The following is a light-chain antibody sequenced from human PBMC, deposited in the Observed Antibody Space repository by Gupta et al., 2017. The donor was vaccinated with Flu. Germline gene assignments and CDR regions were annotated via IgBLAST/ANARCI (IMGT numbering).Light chain of an antibody. CDR1: NSNVGGYVF. CDR2: DVT. Sequence: GTNSNVGGYVFVSWYRQRQGKAFILMIYDVTPRPTGVRYRCSGSKSDNTATLTSAGLQAEDEADYYFCACADSPFVFGAGTKVTVL. CDR3: CACADSPFV. J-gene: IGLJ1*01. V-gene: IGLV2-11*01.